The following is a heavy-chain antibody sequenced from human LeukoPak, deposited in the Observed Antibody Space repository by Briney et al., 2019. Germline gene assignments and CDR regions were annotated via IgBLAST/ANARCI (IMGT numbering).Heavy chain of an antibody. Sequence: PSETLSLTCTVSGVTISSYYWNWVRQPPGKGLEWIGSIHYTRVTNYNPSLKSRLTISVDTSKNQFSLKLNSVTAADTAVYYCARHSQTYYDFDYWGRGTLVTVSS. V-gene: IGHV4-59*08. D-gene: IGHD3-22*01. J-gene: IGHJ4*02. CDR1: GVTISSYY. CDR2: IHYTRVT. CDR3: ARHSQTYYDFDY.